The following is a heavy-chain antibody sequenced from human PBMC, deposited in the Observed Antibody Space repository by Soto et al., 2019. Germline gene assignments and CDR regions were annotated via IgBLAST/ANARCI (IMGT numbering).Heavy chain of an antibody. D-gene: IGHD6-19*01. Sequence: SETLSLTCTVSGGSISSGGYYWSWIRQHPGKGLEWIGYIYYSGSTYYNPSLKSRVTISVDTSKNQFSLKLSSVTAADTAVYYCARDDGAGGWFLDWGQGTLVTVSS. CDR2: IYYSGST. CDR1: GGSISSGGYY. CDR3: ARDDGAGGWFLD. J-gene: IGHJ4*02. V-gene: IGHV4-31*03.